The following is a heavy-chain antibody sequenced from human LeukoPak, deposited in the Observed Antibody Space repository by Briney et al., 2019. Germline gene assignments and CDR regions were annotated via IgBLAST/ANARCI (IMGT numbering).Heavy chain of an antibody. CDR3: ATENPYCSSTSCYYDY. CDR1: GGSISSGSYY. D-gene: IGHD2-2*01. CDR2: IYTSGST. Sequence: SQTLSLTCTVSGGSISSGSYYWSWIRQPAGKGLEWIGRIYTSGSTNYNPSLKSRVTISVDTSKNQFSLKLSSVTAADTAVYYCATENPYCSSTSCYYDYWGQGTLVTVSS. J-gene: IGHJ4*02. V-gene: IGHV4-61*02.